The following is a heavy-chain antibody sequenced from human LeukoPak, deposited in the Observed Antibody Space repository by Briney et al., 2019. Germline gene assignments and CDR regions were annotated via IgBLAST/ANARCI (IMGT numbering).Heavy chain of an antibody. CDR2: RSYDGSKK. V-gene: IGHV3-30*18. Sequence: GGSLRLSCAASGGTFRSYGMHWVRQAPGKGLERVAVRSYDGSKKYYGDSVKGRFTISRDNSKNTLYLEMNSLRAEDTAVYYCAKDLMEYYDSSGSEWGQGTLVIVSS. CDR3: AKDLMEYYDSSGSE. CDR1: GGTFRSYG. D-gene: IGHD3-22*01. J-gene: IGHJ4*02.